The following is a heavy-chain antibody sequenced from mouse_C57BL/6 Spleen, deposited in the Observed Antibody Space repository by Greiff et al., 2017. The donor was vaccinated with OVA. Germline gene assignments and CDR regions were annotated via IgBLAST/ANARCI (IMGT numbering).Heavy chain of an antibody. D-gene: IGHD1-1*01. CDR3: ARVYYGSSYERYFDV. CDR2: ISSGSSTI. V-gene: IGHV5-17*01. J-gene: IGHJ1*03. CDR1: GFTFSDYG. Sequence: DVQLVESGGGLVKPGGSLKLSCAASGFTFSDYGMHWVRQAPEKGLEWVAYISSGSSTIYYADTVKGRFTISRDNAKNTLFLQRTRLRSEDTAMYYCARVYYGSSYERYFDVWGTGTTVTVAS.